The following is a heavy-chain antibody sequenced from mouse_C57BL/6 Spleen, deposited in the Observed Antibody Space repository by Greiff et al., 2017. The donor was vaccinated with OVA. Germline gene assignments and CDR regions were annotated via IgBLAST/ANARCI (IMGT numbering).Heavy chain of an antibody. CDR3: ARHENYGNWYFDV. CDR2: FYPGSGSI. V-gene: IGHV1-62-2*01. CDR1: GYTFTEYT. J-gene: IGHJ1*03. Sequence: QFPLPHSVSALLQPVASVTLSCPASGYTFTEYTIHWVKQRSGQGLEWIGWFYPGSGSIKYNEKFKDKATLTADKSSSTVYMELSRLTSEDSAVYFCARHENYGNWYFDVWGTGTTVTVSS. D-gene: IGHD2-1*01.